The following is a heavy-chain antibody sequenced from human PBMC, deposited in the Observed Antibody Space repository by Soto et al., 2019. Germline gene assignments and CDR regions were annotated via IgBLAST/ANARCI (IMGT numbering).Heavy chain of an antibody. D-gene: IGHD2-15*01. V-gene: IGHV1-46*02. CDR2: INPSGGST. CDR3: ARVSAGYCSGGSCPTPVYFDY. J-gene: IGHJ4*02. CDR1: VYTFNSYY. Sequence: ASVKVSCKASVYTFNSYYMHWVRQDPGQGLEWMGIINPSGGSTSYAQKFQGRVTMTRDTSTSTVYMELSSLRSEDTAVYYCARVSAGYCSGGSCPTPVYFDYWGQGTLVTVSS.